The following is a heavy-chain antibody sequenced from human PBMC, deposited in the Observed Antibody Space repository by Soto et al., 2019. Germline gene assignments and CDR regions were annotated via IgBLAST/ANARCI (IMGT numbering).Heavy chain of an antibody. J-gene: IGHJ6*02. CDR3: ARGKWGTMVRGVRSGMDV. Sequence: SETLSLTSAVDGGSFSGYYWSWIRQHPGKGLEWIGEINHSGSTNYNPSLKSRVTISVDTSKNQFSLKLSSVTAADTAVYYCARGKWGTMVRGVRSGMDVWGQGTTVTVSS. CDR1: GGSFSGYY. V-gene: IGHV4-34*01. CDR2: INHSGST. D-gene: IGHD3-10*01.